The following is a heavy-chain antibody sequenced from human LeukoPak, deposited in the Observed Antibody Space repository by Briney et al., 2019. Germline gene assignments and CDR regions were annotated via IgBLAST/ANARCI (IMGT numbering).Heavy chain of an antibody. CDR2: IIPILGIA. D-gene: IGHD2-8*02. J-gene: IGHJ6*02. CDR1: GGTFSSYA. CDR3: ARDHATVVLYYYGMDV. V-gene: IGHV1-69*04. Sequence: ASVKVSCKASGGTFSSYAISWVRQAPGQGLEWMGRIIPILGIANYAQKFQGRVTITADKSTSTAYMEPSSLRSEDTAVYYCARDHATVVLYYYGMDVWGQGTTVTVSS.